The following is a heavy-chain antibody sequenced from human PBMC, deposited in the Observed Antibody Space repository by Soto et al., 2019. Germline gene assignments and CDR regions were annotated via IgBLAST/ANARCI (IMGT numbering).Heavy chain of an antibody. V-gene: IGHV2-5*02. CDR3: AHRVLRTVFGLVTTTAIYFDF. Sequence: QITLNESGPTQVKPRQTLTLTCTFSGFSLTTSGVGVGWIRQSPGKTPEWLALIYWDDDKRYSPSLKSRLTITKDTSKNQVVLTMAGLDPADTATYYCAHRVLRTVFGLVTTTAIYFDFWDQGTPVAVSS. D-gene: IGHD3-3*01. CDR2: IYWDDDK. J-gene: IGHJ4*02. CDR1: GFSLTTSGVG.